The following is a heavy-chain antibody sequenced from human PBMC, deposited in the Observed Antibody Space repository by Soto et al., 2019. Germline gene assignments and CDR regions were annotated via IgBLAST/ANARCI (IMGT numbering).Heavy chain of an antibody. CDR1: GGSFTGYI. Sequence: SVTLSLTCAVSGGSFTGYIWSWIRQSPGKGLQWIGQINHSGSANYNPSLKSRVTISLHTSNSQFSLELSSVTAADTAVYYCARTYPIDYWGQGTLVTVSS. J-gene: IGHJ4*02. CDR3: ARTYPIDY. CDR2: INHSGSA. V-gene: IGHV4-34*01.